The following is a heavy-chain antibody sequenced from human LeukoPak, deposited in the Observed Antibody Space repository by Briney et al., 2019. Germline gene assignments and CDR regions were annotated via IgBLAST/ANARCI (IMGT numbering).Heavy chain of an antibody. CDR1: GGSVSSDSYY. Sequence: SETLTLTCSVSGGSVSSDSYYWGWIRQPPGKGLEWIGSIYYRGNTYYNPSLKSRVTISVDTSRNQFSLKLTSLTAADTSVYYCTGYGDYHTGDCWGQGTLVTVSS. CDR2: IYYRGNT. J-gene: IGHJ4*02. D-gene: IGHD4-17*01. V-gene: IGHV4-39*01. CDR3: TGYGDYHTGDC.